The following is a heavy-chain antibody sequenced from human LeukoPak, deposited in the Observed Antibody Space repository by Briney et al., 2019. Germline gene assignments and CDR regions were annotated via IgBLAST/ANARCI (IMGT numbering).Heavy chain of an antibody. CDR1: GYSISSGYY. J-gene: IGHJ3*02. CDR2: IYHSGST. V-gene: IGHV4-38-2*02. D-gene: IGHD5-12*01. CDR3: ARVKYRGYDSLGQDAFDI. Sequence: SETLSLTCTVSGYSISSGYYWGWIRQPPGKGLEWIGSIYHSGSTYYNPSLKSRVTISVDTSKNQFSLKLTSVTAADTAVYYCARVKYRGYDSLGQDAFDIWGQGTMVTVSS.